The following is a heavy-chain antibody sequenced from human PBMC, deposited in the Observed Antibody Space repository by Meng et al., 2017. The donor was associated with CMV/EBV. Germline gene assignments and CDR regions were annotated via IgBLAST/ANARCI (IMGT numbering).Heavy chain of an antibody. CDR2: IRYDGSNK. Sequence: GESLKISCAASGFTFSSYGMHWVRQAPGKGLEWVAFIRYDGSNKYYADSVKGRFTISRDNSKNTLYLQMNSLRAEDTAVYYCAKGRSGWQLHYFDYWGRGTLVTVSS. CDR3: AKGRSGWQLHYFDY. V-gene: IGHV3-30*02. J-gene: IGHJ4*02. D-gene: IGHD6-19*01. CDR1: GFTFSSYG.